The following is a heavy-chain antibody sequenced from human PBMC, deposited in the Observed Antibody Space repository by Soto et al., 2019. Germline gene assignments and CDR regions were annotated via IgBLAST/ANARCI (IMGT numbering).Heavy chain of an antibody. D-gene: IGHD2-21*02. V-gene: IGHV1-46*03. CDR2: INPRGGST. CDR3: ARGMVVTLSSYYYYEMDV. J-gene: IGHJ6*02. Sequence: GASVKVSCKASGYTFTNFGISCVRQAPGQGLEWMGIINPRGGSTSYAQKFQGRVTMTRDTSTSTVYMELSSLRSEDTAVYYCARGMVVTLSSYYYYEMDVWGQGTTVTVSS. CDR1: GYTFTNFG.